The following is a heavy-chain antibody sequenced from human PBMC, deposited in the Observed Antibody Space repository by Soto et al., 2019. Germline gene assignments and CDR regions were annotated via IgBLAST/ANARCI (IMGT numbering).Heavy chain of an antibody. Sequence: GGSLRLSCAASGFTFRSYAMHWVRQAPGKGLEWVAAISYGGNNTYHADSVKGRFTISKDNSKKTLSLQMNSLRVEDTAVYYCARDRNYDILTDYYGMDVWGQGTTVTVS. V-gene: IGHV3-30-3*01. D-gene: IGHD3-9*01. CDR3: ARDRNYDILTDYYGMDV. J-gene: IGHJ6*02. CDR2: ISYGGNNT. CDR1: GFTFRSYA.